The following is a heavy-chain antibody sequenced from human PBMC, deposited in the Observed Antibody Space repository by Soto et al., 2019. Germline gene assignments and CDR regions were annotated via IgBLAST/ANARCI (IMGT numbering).Heavy chain of an antibody. J-gene: IGHJ3*02. Sequence: SGPTLVNPTQTLTLTCTFSGFSLSTSGVGVGWIRQPPGKALEWLALIYWDDDKRYSPSLKSRLTITKDTSKNQVVLTMTNMDPVDTATYYCAYHTQRYCSGGSCYSRHAFDIWGQGTMVTVSS. CDR3: AYHTQRYCSGGSCYSRHAFDI. CDR2: IYWDDDK. D-gene: IGHD2-15*01. V-gene: IGHV2-5*02. CDR1: GFSLSTSGVG.